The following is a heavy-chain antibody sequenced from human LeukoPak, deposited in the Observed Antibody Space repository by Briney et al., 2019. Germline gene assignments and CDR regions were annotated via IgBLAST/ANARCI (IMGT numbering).Heavy chain of an antibody. CDR2: ISRTGNSI. V-gene: IGHV3-48*03. CDR3: ARGPYSSNWYVGY. D-gene: IGHD6-13*01. CDR1: GFTLTSYE. J-gene: IGHJ4*02. Sequence: GGSLRLSCAASGFTLTSYEMNWVRLAPGKGLEWISYISRTGNSIYYADSVKGRFTVSRDSAKNSLYLQMNSLRAEDTAAYYCARGPYSSNWYVGYWGQGTLVTVAS.